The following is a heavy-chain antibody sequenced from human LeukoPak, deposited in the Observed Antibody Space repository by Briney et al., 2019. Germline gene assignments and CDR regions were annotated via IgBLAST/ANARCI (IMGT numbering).Heavy chain of an antibody. CDR2: ISGSGGST. CDR3: AKGLFGVVISYYYYMDV. V-gene: IGHV3-23*01. Sequence: GGSLRLSCAASGFTFSSYAMSWVRQAPGKGLEWVSAISGSGGSTYYADSVKGRFTISRDNSKNTLYLQMNSLRAEDTAVYYCAKGLFGVVISYYYYMDVWGKGTTVTVSS. CDR1: GFTFSSYA. D-gene: IGHD3-3*01. J-gene: IGHJ6*03.